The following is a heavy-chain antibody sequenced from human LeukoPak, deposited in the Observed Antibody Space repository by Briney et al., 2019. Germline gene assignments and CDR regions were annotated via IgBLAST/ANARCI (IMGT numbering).Heavy chain of an antibody. CDR3: ARLGYGYSSRWSNGGYLQN. J-gene: IGHJ1*01. D-gene: IGHD6-13*01. CDR2: ISSSGSTI. Sequence: GALRLSCAASGFAFSSYEMNWVRQAPGKGLEWVSYISSSGSTIYYADSVKGRFTISRDNAKNSLYLQMNSLRAEDTAVYYCARLGYGYSSRWSNGGYLQNWGQGTLVTVSS. CDR1: GFAFSSYE. V-gene: IGHV3-48*03.